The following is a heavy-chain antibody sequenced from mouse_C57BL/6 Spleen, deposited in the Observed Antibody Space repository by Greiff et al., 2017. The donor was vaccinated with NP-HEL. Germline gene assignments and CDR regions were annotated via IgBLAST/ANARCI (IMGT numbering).Heavy chain of an antibody. CDR1: GFTFSDYG. CDR2: ISSGSSTI. D-gene: IGHD2-4*01. J-gene: IGHJ3*01. V-gene: IGHV5-17*01. CDR3: AGGLRPPWFAY. Sequence: EVNVVESGGGLVKPGGSLKLSCAASGFTFSDYGMHWVRQAPEKGLEWVAYISSGSSTIYYADTVKGRFTISRDNAKNTLFLQMTSLRSEDTAMYYCAGGLRPPWFAYWGQGTLVTVSA.